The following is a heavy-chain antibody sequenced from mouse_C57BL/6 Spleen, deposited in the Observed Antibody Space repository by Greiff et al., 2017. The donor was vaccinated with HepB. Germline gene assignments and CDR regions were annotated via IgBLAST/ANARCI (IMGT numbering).Heavy chain of an antibody. Sequence: EVQLQQSGTVLARPGASVKMSCKTSGYTFTSYWMHWVKQRPGQGLEWIGAIYPGNSDTSYNQKFKGKAKLTAVTSASPAYMELSSLTNEDSAVYYCTRSDYYGSSSDYWGQGTSVTVSS. CDR2: IYPGNSDT. CDR1: GYTFTSYW. CDR3: TRSDYYGSSSDY. J-gene: IGHJ4*01. D-gene: IGHD1-1*01. V-gene: IGHV1-5*01.